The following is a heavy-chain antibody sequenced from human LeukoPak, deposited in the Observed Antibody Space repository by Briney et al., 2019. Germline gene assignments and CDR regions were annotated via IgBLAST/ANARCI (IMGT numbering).Heavy chain of an antibody. Sequence: PADPLTLTCSVSCGTMSRYCVNLILQPAGKELKWIGRIYTSGSTNYNPSLKSRVTMSLDTSKNQFSLKLSSVTAADTAVYYCARDYYGSGSHPNWFDPWGQGTLVTVSS. CDR1: CGTMSRYC. D-gene: IGHD3-10*01. CDR2: IYTSGST. J-gene: IGHJ5*02. CDR3: ARDYYGSGSHPNWFDP. V-gene: IGHV4-4*07.